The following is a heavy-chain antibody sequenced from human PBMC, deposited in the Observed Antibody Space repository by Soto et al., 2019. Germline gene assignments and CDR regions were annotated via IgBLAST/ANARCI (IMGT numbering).Heavy chain of an antibody. V-gene: IGHV4-39*01. D-gene: IGHD3-10*01. J-gene: IGHJ4*02. CDR3: ARVRWFGELAPRHLDY. CDR1: GGSISSSNYF. CDR2: MYYSGST. Sequence: SETLSLTCTVSGGSISSSNYFWGWIRQPPGKGLEWIGSMYYSGSTYYNPSLKSRVTISVDTAKNQFSLKLSSVTAADTAVYYCARVRWFGELAPRHLDYWGQGTLVIVSS.